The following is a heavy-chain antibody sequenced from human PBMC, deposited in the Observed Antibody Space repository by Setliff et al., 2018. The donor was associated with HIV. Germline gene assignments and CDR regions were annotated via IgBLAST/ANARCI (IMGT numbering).Heavy chain of an antibody. D-gene: IGHD3-10*01. V-gene: IGHV4-61*02. J-gene: IGHJ4*02. CDR3: ARGGGRVVRGLIGMYYFDY. Sequence: PSETLSLTCTVSGGSIRNEDYFWSWIRQPAGKGLEWIGRFYTSGSINYNPPFKSRVTISEGTSENQFSLKLTSVTAADTAIYYCARGGGRVVRGLIGMYYFDYWGQGILVTVSS. CDR1: GGSIRNEDYF. CDR2: FYTSGSI.